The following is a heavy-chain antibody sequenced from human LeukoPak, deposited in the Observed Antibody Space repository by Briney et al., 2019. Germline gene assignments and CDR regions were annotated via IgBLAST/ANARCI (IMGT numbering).Heavy chain of an antibody. CDR3: ARESGDTIFGVAHYYFDY. CDR1: GGTFSSYG. V-gene: IGHV1-69*04. CDR2: IIPILGIA. J-gene: IGHJ4*02. Sequence: SVKVSCKASGGTFSSYGISWVRQAPGQGLEWMGRIIPILGIANYAQKCQGRVTITADKSTSTAYMELSSLRSEDTAVYYCARESGDTIFGVAHYYFDYSGQGTLATVSS. D-gene: IGHD3-3*01.